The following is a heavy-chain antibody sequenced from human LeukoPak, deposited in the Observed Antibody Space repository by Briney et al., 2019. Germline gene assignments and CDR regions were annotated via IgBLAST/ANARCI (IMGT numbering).Heavy chain of an antibody. Sequence: GGSLRLSCTPSGFTFSDYYMSWVRQAPGKGLEWVSYISSGGRTIYYADSVKGRFTISRDNAKNSLYLQMNSLRAEDTAVYYCAKGHGMGGATTDFDYWGQGTLVTVSS. J-gene: IGHJ4*02. CDR3: AKGHGMGGATTDFDY. D-gene: IGHD1-26*01. V-gene: IGHV3-11*01. CDR1: GFTFSDYY. CDR2: ISSGGRTI.